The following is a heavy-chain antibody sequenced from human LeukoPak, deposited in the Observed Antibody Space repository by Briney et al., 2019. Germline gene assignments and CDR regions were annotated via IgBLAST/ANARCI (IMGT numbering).Heavy chain of an antibody. CDR1: GFTLSSYA. J-gene: IGHJ6*03. D-gene: IGHD2/OR15-2a*01. CDR3: ARGKNRRNYYYYMDV. V-gene: IGHV4-34*01. Sequence: GSLRLSCAASGFTLSSYAMSWVRQPPGKGLEWIGEINHSGSANYNPSLKSRVTISVETSKNQFSLKLSSVTAADTAVYYCARGKNRRNYYYYMDVWGKGTTVSVSS. CDR2: INHSGSA.